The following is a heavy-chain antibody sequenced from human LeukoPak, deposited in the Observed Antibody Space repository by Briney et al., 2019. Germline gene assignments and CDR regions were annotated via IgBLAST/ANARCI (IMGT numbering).Heavy chain of an antibody. V-gene: IGHV4-59*01. CDR1: GGSISSYY. CDR3: AREVAAAGTPYNWFDP. D-gene: IGHD6-13*01. J-gene: IGHJ5*02. CDR2: IYYSGST. Sequence: SETLSLTCTVSGGSISSYYWSWIRQPPGKGLEWIGYIYYSGSTNYNPSLKSRVTISVATSKNQFSLKLSSVTAADTAVYYCAREVAAAGTPYNWFDPWGQGTLVTVSS.